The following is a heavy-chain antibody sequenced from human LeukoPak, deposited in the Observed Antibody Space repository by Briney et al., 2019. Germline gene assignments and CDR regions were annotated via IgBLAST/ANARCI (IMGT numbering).Heavy chain of an antibody. CDR3: ARIWGYCSSTSCYEGAFDI. CDR1: GYSISSSYY. V-gene: IGHV4-38-2*02. J-gene: IGHJ3*02. Sequence: TSETLSLTCTVSGYSISSSYYWSWIRQPPGKGLEWIGEINHSGSTNYNPSLKSRVTISVDTSKNQFSLKLSSVTAADTAVYYCARIWGYCSSTSCYEGAFDIWGQGTMVTVSS. CDR2: INHSGST. D-gene: IGHD2-2*01.